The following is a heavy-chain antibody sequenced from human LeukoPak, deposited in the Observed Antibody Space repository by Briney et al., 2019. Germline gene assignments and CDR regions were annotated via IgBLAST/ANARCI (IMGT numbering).Heavy chain of an antibody. V-gene: IGHV3-48*03. CDR2: ISSSGSTI. CDR3: ARDLESGYHNLFDY. Sequence: GGSLRLSCAASGFTFSSYEMNWVRQAPGKGLEWVSYISSSGSTIYYADSVKGRFTISRDNAKNSLYLQMNSLRAEDTAVYYCARDLESGYHNLFDYWGQGTLVTVSS. CDR1: GFTFSSYE. D-gene: IGHD3-22*01. J-gene: IGHJ4*02.